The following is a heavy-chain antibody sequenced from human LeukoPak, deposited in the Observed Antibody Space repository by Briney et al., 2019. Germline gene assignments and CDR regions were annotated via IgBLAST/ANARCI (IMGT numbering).Heavy chain of an antibody. CDR1: GGSISSGDYY. CDR3: ARSSGSYPLDY. V-gene: IGHV4-30-4*01. Sequence: SETLSLTCTVSGGSISSGDYYWSWIRQPPGKGLEWIGYIYYSGSTYYNPSLKSRVTISVDTSKNQFSLKLSSVTAADTAVYYCARSSGSYPLDYWGQGTLVTVSS. CDR2: IYYSGST. D-gene: IGHD1-26*01. J-gene: IGHJ4*02.